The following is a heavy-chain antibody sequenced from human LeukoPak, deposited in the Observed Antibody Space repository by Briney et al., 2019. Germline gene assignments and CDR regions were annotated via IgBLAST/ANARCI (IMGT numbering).Heavy chain of an antibody. V-gene: IGHV1-8*01. CDR1: GYTFTSYD. D-gene: IGHD6-13*01. Sequence: ASVKVSCKASGYTFTSYDINWVRQATGQGLEWMGWMNPNSGNTGYAQKFQGRVTMTRNTSISTAYMELSSLRSEDTAVYYCARAYSSSWPYYYYGMDVWGQGTTVTVSS. J-gene: IGHJ6*02. CDR3: ARAYSSSWPYYYYGMDV. CDR2: MNPNSGNT.